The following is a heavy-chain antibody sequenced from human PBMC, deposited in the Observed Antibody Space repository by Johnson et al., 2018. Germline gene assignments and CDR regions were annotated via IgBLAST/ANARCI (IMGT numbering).Heavy chain of an antibody. Sequence: VQLQESGGDFIQPGGSXRLSCAASGFTFTDHALSWVRQAPGQGLEWVSTIDGSGDPTFNADPVKGRFTISRDNAKNLLFPQMKSLRVDDTATYFCARGPGGYGLDVWGQGTTVTVSS. D-gene: IGHD3-10*01. V-gene: IGHV3-23*01. J-gene: IGHJ6*02. CDR3: ARGPGGYGLDV. CDR2: IDGSGDPT. CDR1: GFTFTDHA.